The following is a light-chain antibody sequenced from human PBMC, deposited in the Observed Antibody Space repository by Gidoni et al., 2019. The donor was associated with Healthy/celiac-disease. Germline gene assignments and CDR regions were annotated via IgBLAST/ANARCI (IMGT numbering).Light chain of an antibody. CDR2: AAS. CDR3: QQSYSFMYT. V-gene: IGKV1-39*01. Sequence: DIQMTQSPSSLSASVGDRVTITCRASQRISSYLNWYQQKPGKAPKPRIYAASSLQSGVPSRFSGSGSGTDFTLTISSLQPEDFATYYCQQSYSFMYTFGQGTKLEIK. J-gene: IGKJ2*01. CDR1: QRISSY.